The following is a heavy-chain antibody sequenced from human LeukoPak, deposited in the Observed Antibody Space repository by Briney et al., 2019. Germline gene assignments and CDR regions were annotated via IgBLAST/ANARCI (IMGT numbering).Heavy chain of an antibody. CDR3: ARQGGLGNYATGSWFDP. CDR1: GFTFSSYG. CDR2: IWNEGTNK. J-gene: IGHJ5*02. D-gene: IGHD1-7*01. Sequence: PGGSLRLSCAASGFTFSSYGMHWVRQAPGKGLEWVAVIWNEGTNKYYGDSVKGCFTISRDNSKNTLYLQMNSLRAEDTAMYYCARQGGLGNYATGSWFDPWGQGALVSVSS. V-gene: IGHV3-33*01.